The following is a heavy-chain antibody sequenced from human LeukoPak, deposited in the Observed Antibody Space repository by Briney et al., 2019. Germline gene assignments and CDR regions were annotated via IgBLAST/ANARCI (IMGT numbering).Heavy chain of an antibody. Sequence: SETLSLTCTVSGGSISSYYWSWIRQPPGKGLEWIGYIYYSGSTNYNPSLKSRVTISVDTSKNQFSLKLSSVTAADTAVYYCARGTARDYYDSSGTYYFDYWGRGTLVTVSS. V-gene: IGHV4-59*01. CDR1: GGSISSYY. J-gene: IGHJ4*02. CDR2: IYYSGST. CDR3: ARGTARDYYDSSGTYYFDY. D-gene: IGHD3-22*01.